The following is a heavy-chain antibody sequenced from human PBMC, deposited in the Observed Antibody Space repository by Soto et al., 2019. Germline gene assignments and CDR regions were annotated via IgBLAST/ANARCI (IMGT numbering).Heavy chain of an antibody. V-gene: IGHV2-5*02. CDR1: AFSLSTGGVG. D-gene: IGHD2-15*01. CDR2: IYWDDDK. CDR3: IQSRCSGDCLQCYAACCYVRIHV. J-gene: IGHJ6*02. Sequence: QITLKESGPTLVKPTQTLTLTCTFSAFSLSTGGVGVGWIRQPPGKALEWLSLIYWDDDKRYSPSLRSRLTTTMDTSTSSVVPTMTNMDPVHTDTYYCIQSRCSGDCLQCYAACCYVRIHVCGQETKVT.